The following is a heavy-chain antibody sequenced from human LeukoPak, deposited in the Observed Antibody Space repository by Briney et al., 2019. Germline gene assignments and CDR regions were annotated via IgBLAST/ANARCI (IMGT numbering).Heavy chain of an antibody. CDR2: NNPKSGGT. CDR1: GYTFSGEY. V-gene: IGHV1-2*06. J-gene: IGHJ2*01. Sequence: ASVKVSCKASGYTFSGEYMHWVRQAPGQGLEWMGRNNPKSGGTNYAQRFQGRVTMTSDTSISTLYMEVSRLKSDDTAVYYCVRGLPGGFDLWGRGTQVTVSS. CDR3: VRGLPGGFDL.